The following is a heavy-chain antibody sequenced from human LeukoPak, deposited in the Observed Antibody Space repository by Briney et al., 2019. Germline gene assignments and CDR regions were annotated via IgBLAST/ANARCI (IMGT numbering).Heavy chain of an antibody. Sequence: PSETLSLTCTVSGGSISSYYWSWIRQPPGKGLEWIGYIYYSGSTNYNPSLRSRVTISVDTSKNQFSLKLSSVTAADTAVYYCARAPDSGYCSGGSCYGWFDPWGQGTLATVSS. J-gene: IGHJ5*02. CDR2: IYYSGST. D-gene: IGHD2-15*01. V-gene: IGHV4-59*01. CDR1: GGSISSYY. CDR3: ARAPDSGYCSGGSCYGWFDP.